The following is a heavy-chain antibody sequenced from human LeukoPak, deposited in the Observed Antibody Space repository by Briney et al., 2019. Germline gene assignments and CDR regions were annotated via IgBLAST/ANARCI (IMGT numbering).Heavy chain of an antibody. V-gene: IGHV3-30*18. D-gene: IGHD2-2*01. CDR2: ISYDGSNK. CDR3: AKGSSTSWDTMDV. J-gene: IGHJ6*04. CDR1: GFTFSSYG. Sequence: PGRSLRLSCAASGFTFSSYGMHWVRQAPGKGLEWVAVISYDGSNKYYADSVKGRFTISRDNSKNTLYLQMNSLRAEDTAVYYCAKGSSTSWDTMDVWGEGTTVTVSS.